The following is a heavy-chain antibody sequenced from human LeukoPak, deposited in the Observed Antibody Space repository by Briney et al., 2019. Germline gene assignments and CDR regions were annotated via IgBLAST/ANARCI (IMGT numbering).Heavy chain of an antibody. V-gene: IGHV3-9*01. CDR3: AKSSMSEYYFDH. J-gene: IGHJ4*02. D-gene: IGHD6-13*01. Sequence: GRSLRLSCAASGFTFDDYAMHWVRQAPGKGLEWVSGISWNSGSIGYADSVKGRFTISRDTAKNSLYLQMNSLRAEDTALYYCAKSSMSEYYFDHWGQGTLVTVSS. CDR1: GFTFDDYA. CDR2: ISWNSGSI.